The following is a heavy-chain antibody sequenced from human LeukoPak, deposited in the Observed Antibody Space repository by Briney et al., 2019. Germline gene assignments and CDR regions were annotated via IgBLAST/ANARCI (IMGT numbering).Heavy chain of an antibody. CDR3: AREYSGSSVYFDY. CDR2: IYHSGST. J-gene: IGHJ4*02. V-gene: IGHV4-38-2*02. Sequence: SETLSLTCTVSGYSISSGYYWGWIRQPPGKGLEWIGSIYHSGSTYYNPSLKSRVTISVDTSKNQFSLRLSSVTAADTAVYYCAREYSGSSVYFDYWGQGTLVTVS. D-gene: IGHD5-12*01. CDR1: GYSISSGYY.